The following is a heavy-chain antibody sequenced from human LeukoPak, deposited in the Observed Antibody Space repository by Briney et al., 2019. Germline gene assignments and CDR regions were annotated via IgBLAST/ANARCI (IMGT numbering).Heavy chain of an antibody. CDR2: ISSSSSYT. V-gene: IGHV3-11*06. J-gene: IGHJ4*02. Sequence: GGSLRLSCAASGFTFSDYYMSWIRQTPGKGLEWVSYISSSSSYTNYAGSVKGRFTISRDNAKNSLYLQMNSLRAEDTAVYYCATARGYSSSWSYYFDYWGQGTLVTVSS. CDR3: ATARGYSSSWSYYFDY. D-gene: IGHD6-13*01. CDR1: GFTFSDYY.